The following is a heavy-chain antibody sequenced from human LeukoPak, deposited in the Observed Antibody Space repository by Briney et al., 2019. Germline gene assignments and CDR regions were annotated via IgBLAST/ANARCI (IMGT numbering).Heavy chain of an antibody. V-gene: IGHV3-23*01. CDR2: ISGSGGST. J-gene: IGHJ4*02. D-gene: IGHD5-18*01. CDR3: AKDLYDSYGSRYDY. Sequence: GGSLRLSCAASGFTFSSYAMSWVRQAPGKGLEWVSAISGSGGSTYYADSVKGRFTISRDNSKNTLYLQMNSLRAEDTAAYYCAKDLYDSYGSRYDYWGQGTLVTVSS. CDR1: GFTFSSYA.